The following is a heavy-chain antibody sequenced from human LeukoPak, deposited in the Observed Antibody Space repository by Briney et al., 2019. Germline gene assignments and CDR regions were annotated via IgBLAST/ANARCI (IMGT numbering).Heavy chain of an antibody. V-gene: IGHV4-38-2*02. CDR1: GYSISSGYY. D-gene: IGHD3-22*01. J-gene: IGHJ4*02. Sequence: SETLSLTCTVSGYSISSGYYWGWIRQPPGKGLEWIGSIYHSGSTYYNPSLKSRVTISVDTSKNQFSLKLSSVTAADTAVYYCARALFYDSSGRDYWGQGTLVTVSS. CDR2: IYHSGST. CDR3: ARALFYDSSGRDY.